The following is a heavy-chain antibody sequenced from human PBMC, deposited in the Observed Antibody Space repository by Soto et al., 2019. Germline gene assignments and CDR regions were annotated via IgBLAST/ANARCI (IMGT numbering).Heavy chain of an antibody. Sequence: EVQLVESGGGLVQSGGSLRLSCVASGFSFSSYWMHWVSQAPGKGLVWVSRIKTDWSIITYADSVKGRFTISRDNAKNTLYLQMNTLRAEDTAVYYCARVGQGAWYFDLWGRGTLVTVSS. CDR2: IKTDWSII. D-gene: IGHD1-26*01. V-gene: IGHV3-74*01. J-gene: IGHJ2*01. CDR3: ARVGQGAWYFDL. CDR1: GFSFSSYW.